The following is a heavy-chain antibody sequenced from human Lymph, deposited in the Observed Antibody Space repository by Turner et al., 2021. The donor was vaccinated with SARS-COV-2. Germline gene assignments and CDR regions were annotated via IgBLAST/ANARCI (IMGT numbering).Heavy chain of an antibody. CDR1: GYTFPSYD. V-gene: IGHV1-8*02. CDR3: ARGRYSGGGMDV. J-gene: IGHJ6*02. CDR2: MNPNSGNT. Sequence: QVHLVQSGPVVKKLGSEVKVSSKAPGYTFPSYDINGVRQATGQGLEWMGWMNPNSGNTGYAQKFQGRVTMTRNTSISTAYMELSSLRSEDTAVYYCARGRYSGGGMDVWGQGTTVTVSS. D-gene: IGHD1-26*01.